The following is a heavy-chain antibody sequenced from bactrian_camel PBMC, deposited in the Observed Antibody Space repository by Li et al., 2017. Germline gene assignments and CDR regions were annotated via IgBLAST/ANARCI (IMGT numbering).Heavy chain of an antibody. CDR3: AAGATTFGCRRLSLSANTYAS. CDR1: GFTFDEP. D-gene: IGHD3*01. V-gene: IGHV3S40*01. J-gene: IGHJ4*01. Sequence: LVESGGGSVQAGESLRLSCSASGFTFDEPVSWYRQAPGKGLEWVSTVQSGGGSTYYPDCVKGRFTLSRDNAKNTLYLQMNSLKPEDTAMYYCAAGATTFGCRRLSLSANTYASWGRGTQVTVS. CDR2: VQSGGGST.